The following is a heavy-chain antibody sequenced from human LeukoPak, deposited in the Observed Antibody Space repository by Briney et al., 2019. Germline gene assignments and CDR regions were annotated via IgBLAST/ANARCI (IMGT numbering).Heavy chain of an antibody. CDR2: IIPIFATT. J-gene: IGHJ6*03. D-gene: IGHD1-14*01. V-gene: IGHV1-69*13. CDR1: GGTFSSYA. CDR3: ARGPPLTYDHTPEGYYHYYMDV. Sequence: ASVKVSCKASGGTFSSYAIAWVRQAPGLGLEWMAGIIPIFATTNCAQEFQGRVSLTADESTSTVYMELSSLRYDDTAVYYCARGPPLTYDHTPEGYYHYYMDVWGEGTTVTISS.